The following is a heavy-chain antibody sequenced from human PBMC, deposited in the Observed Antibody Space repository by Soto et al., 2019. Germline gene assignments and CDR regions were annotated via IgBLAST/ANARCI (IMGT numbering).Heavy chain of an antibody. Sequence: SETLTLTCSVSGGSINSSSYFWGWVRQPPGKGLEWIGSIYYSGSTYYSPSLRSRVTISVDTSKNQFSLKMSSVTAADTAVFYCARHYSSGSRNWFDPWGQGTLVTVS. CDR2: IYYSGST. D-gene: IGHD6-19*01. V-gene: IGHV4-39*01. CDR3: ARHYSSGSRNWFDP. CDR1: GGSINSSSYF. J-gene: IGHJ5*02.